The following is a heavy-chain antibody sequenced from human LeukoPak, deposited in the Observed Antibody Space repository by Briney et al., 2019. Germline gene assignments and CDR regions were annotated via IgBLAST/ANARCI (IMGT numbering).Heavy chain of an antibody. CDR2: ISSSGGST. V-gene: IGHV3-23*01. CDR1: GFTFSSYA. J-gene: IGHJ4*02. D-gene: IGHD2-2*01. CDR3: AKRIGSSTTQIDY. Sequence: GGSLRLSCAASGFTFSSYAMSWVRQAPGKGLEWISAISSSGGSTYYADSVKSRFTISRDNSKNALYLQMNSLRVEDTAIYYCAKRIGSSTTQIDYWGQGTLVTVSS.